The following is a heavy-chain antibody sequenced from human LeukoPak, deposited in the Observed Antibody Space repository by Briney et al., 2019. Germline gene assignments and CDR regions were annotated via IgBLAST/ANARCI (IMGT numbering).Heavy chain of an antibody. CDR3: TRGGLVSDY. Sequence: ASVKVSCKTSGYTFQNSGITWVRQAPGQGLEWMGWSGTSDTNTNYARKFQGRVAMTTDTSTTTGYMELRGLRSDDTAVYYCTRGGLVSDYWGQGTLVTVSS. CDR2: SGTSDTNT. CDR1: GYTFQNSG. J-gene: IGHJ4*02. V-gene: IGHV1-18*01. D-gene: IGHD2-8*02.